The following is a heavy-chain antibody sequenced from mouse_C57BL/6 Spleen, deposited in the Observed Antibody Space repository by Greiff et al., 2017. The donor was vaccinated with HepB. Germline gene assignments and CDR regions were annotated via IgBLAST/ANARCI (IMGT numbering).Heavy chain of an antibody. CDR1: GYAFTNYL. CDR3: ARRKNYGSSYWYFDV. D-gene: IGHD1-1*01. J-gene: IGHJ1*03. CDR2: INPGSGGT. V-gene: IGHV1-54*01. Sequence: VQLQQSGAELVRPGTSVKVSCKASGYAFTNYLIEWVKQRPGQGLEWIGVINPGSGGTNYNEKFKGKATLTADKSSSTAYMQLSSLTSEDSAVYFCARRKNYGSSYWYFDVWGTGTTVTVSS.